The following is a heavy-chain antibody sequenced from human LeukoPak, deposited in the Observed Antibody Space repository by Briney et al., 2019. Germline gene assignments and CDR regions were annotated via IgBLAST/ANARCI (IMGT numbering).Heavy chain of an antibody. CDR2: INPNSGGT. Sequence: ASVKVSCKASGYTFTDYYMHWARQAPGQGLEWMGWINPNSGGTNYAQKFQGRVTMTRDTSISTAYMELSRLRSDDTAAYYCARGPLVPSEPGILDVYWGQGTLVTVSS. CDR3: ARGPLVPSEPGILDVY. CDR1: GYTFTDYY. J-gene: IGHJ4*02. D-gene: IGHD1-26*01. V-gene: IGHV1-2*02.